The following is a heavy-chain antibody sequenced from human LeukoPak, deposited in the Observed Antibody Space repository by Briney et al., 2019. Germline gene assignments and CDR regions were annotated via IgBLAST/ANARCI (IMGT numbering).Heavy chain of an antibody. J-gene: IGHJ4*02. Sequence: PGGSLRLSCAASGFTFSSYEMNWVRQAPGKGLEWVSYISSSGSTIYYADSVKGRFTISRDNAKNSVYLQMNSLRAEDTAVYYCARDVGYCSDGSCFLQLDYWGQGTLVTVSS. CDR1: GFTFSSYE. V-gene: IGHV3-48*03. D-gene: IGHD2-15*01. CDR2: ISSSGSTI. CDR3: ARDVGYCSDGSCFLQLDY.